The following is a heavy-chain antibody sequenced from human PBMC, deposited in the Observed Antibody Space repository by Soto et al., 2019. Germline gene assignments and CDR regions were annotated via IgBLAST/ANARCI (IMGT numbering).Heavy chain of an antibody. CDR3: ARAPWRELLSHYPDAFDI. CDR2: ISSSSSYI. J-gene: IGHJ3*02. D-gene: IGHD1-26*01. V-gene: IGHV3-21*01. CDR1: GFTFSSYS. Sequence: LRLSCAASGFTFSSYSMNWVRQAPGKGLEWVSSISSSSSYIYYADSVKGRFTISRDNAKNSLYLQMNSLRAEDTAVYYCARAPWRELLSHYPDAFDIWGQGTMVTVSS.